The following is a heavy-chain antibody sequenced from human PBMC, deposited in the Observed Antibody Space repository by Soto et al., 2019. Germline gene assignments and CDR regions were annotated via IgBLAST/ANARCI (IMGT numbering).Heavy chain of an antibody. Sequence: QVQLQESGPGLVKPSQTLSLTCTVSGASISSGGYYWTWLRQHPGQGLEWIGFISFSGDTSYNLSLKSRVSISADTSQNLFSLKLTSVTAADTAVYYCARELQLGGSWFDPWGQGTLVTVSS. J-gene: IGHJ5*02. CDR1: GASISSGGYY. V-gene: IGHV4-31*03. CDR3: ARELQLGGSWFDP. D-gene: IGHD6-13*01. CDR2: ISFSGDT.